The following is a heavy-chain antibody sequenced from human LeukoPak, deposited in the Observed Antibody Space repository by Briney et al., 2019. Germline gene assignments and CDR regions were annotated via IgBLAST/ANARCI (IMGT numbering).Heavy chain of an antibody. D-gene: IGHD4-17*01. J-gene: IGHJ4*02. CDR1: GFTVSSNY. CDR2: IYSGGST. Sequence: GGSLRLSCAASGFTVSSNYMSWVRQAPGKRLEWVSVIYSGGSTYYADSVKGRFTISRDNSKNTLYLQMNSLRAEDTAVYYCARAAHDYGDYVRFDYWGQGTLVTVSS. CDR3: ARAAHDYGDYVRFDY. V-gene: IGHV3-53*01.